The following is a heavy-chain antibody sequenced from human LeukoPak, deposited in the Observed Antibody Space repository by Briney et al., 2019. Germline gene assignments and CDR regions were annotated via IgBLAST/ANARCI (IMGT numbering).Heavy chain of an antibody. CDR1: GYSISAGYF. CDR2: VHHTGSD. CDR3: ARVIVTATHVPDAFDL. V-gene: IGHV4-38-2*01. D-gene: IGHD1-26*01. Sequence: SETLSLTCVISGYSISAGYFWGWIRQSPVKGVEWIGSVHHTGSDYYNPSLKSRVTISIDTSKNHFSLNLTSVTAADTAVFFCARVIVTATHVPDAFDLWGQGILVTVSS. J-gene: IGHJ3*01.